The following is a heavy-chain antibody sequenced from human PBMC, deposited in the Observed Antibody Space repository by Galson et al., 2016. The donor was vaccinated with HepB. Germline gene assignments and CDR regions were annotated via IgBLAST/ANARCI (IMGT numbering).Heavy chain of an antibody. Sequence: QSGAEVKKPGESLRISCKASGYSFTTYWIGWVRQMPGKGLEWMGIIYAGDSETRYSPSFQGQVTISADKSISTPYLQWSSLKASDTAMYYCVRPLYSDYHPYGMDVWGQGTTVTVSS. D-gene: IGHD1-26*01. CDR1: GYSFTTYW. CDR3: VRPLYSDYHPYGMDV. J-gene: IGHJ6*01. CDR2: IYAGDSET. V-gene: IGHV5-51*01.